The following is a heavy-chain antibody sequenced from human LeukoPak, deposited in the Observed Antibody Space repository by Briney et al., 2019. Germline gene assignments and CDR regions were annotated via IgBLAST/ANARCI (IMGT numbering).Heavy chain of an antibody. Sequence: SETLSLTCAVYGGSFSGYYWCWIRQPPGKGLEWIGEINHSGSTNYNPSLKSRVTISVDTSKNQFSLKLSSVTAADTAVYYCARVRYDSSGSLGGYYYYGMDVWGQGTTVTVSS. D-gene: IGHD3-22*01. CDR1: GGSFSGYY. J-gene: IGHJ6*02. CDR3: ARVRYDSSGSLGGYYYYGMDV. CDR2: INHSGST. V-gene: IGHV4-34*01.